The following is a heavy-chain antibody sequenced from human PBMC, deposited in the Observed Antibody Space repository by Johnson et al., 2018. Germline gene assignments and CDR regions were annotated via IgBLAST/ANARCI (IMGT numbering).Heavy chain of an antibody. CDR3: AKDRSTATTIPYYYYYGMDV. V-gene: IGHV3-23*04. CDR1: GFTFSSYA. D-gene: IGHD4-11*01. Sequence: QLVESGGGLVQPGDFLRLSCAASGFTFSSYAMTWVRQAPGKGLEWVSAISASGGSTYYADSVKGRFTISRDNSKNTLYLRLNSLRVEDTAVYYCAKDRSTATTIPYYYYYGMDVWGQGTTVTVSS. CDR2: ISASGGST. J-gene: IGHJ6*02.